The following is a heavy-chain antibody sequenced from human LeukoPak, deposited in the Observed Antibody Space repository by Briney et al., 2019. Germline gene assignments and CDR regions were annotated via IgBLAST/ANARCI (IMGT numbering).Heavy chain of an antibody. Sequence: PGGSLRLSCAASGFTFSSYGMNWVRQAPGKGLEWVSYISSSSSTIYYADSVKGRFTISRDNAKNSLYLQMNSLRAEDTAVYYCARGSSWYDIDYWGQGTLVTVSS. CDR1: GFTFSSYG. V-gene: IGHV3-48*01. CDR3: ARGSSWYDIDY. CDR2: ISSSSSTI. D-gene: IGHD6-13*01. J-gene: IGHJ4*02.